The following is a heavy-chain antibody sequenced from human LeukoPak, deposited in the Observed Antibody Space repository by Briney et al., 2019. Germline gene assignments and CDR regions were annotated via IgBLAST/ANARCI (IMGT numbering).Heavy chain of an antibody. V-gene: IGHV4-34*12. CDR3: ARVPGSFDL. Sequence: PSETLSLTCAVSSGSFGDYHWSWIRQSPGKGLEWSGEIFHTGSTNYNPSLESRVTISLDTSNVHFSLKLAAVTAADTAVYYCARVPGSFDLWGPGTMVTVSS. J-gene: IGHJ3*01. CDR2: IFHTGST. CDR1: SGSFGDYH.